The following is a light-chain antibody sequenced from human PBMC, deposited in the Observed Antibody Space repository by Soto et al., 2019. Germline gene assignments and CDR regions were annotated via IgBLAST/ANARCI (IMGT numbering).Light chain of an antibody. V-gene: IGKV1-5*03. CDR1: QSISSW. J-gene: IGKJ1*01. Sequence: DIQMTQSPSTXSASVGDRVTITCRASQSISSWLAWYQQKPGKAPKLLIYKASSLESGVPSRFSGSGSGTEFTLTISSLQPDDFATYYCQQYNSYSPWTFGQGTKVDIK. CDR3: QQYNSYSPWT. CDR2: KAS.